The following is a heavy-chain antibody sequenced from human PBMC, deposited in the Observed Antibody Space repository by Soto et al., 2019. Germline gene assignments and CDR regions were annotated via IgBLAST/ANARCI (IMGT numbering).Heavy chain of an antibody. CDR1: GFTFSSYW. D-gene: IGHD3-10*01. V-gene: IGHV3-74*01. CDR2: INSDGSST. J-gene: IGHJ4*02. CDR3: ARVGVTLYYFDY. Sequence: EVQLVESGGGLVQPGGPLRLSCAASGFTFSSYWMHWVRQAPGKGLVWVSRINSDGSSTSYADSVKGRFTISRDNAKNTLYLQMNSLRAEDTAVYYCARVGVTLYYFDYWGQGTLVTVSS.